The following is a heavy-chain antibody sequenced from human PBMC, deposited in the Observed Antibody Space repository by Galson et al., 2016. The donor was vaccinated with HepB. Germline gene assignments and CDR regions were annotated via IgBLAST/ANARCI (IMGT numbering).Heavy chain of an antibody. V-gene: IGHV6-1*01. D-gene: IGHD1-26*01. CDR3: ASGRYSGFDI. CDR1: GDSVFSTSVA. Sequence: CAISGDSVFSTSVAWNWIRQSPSRGLEWLGRTYYRSKWCNNYAVSVKSRITVSLDTSNDQLSLKLNSVTPEDTAVYYCASGRYSGFDIWGQGTMVTVSS. CDR2: TYYRSKWCN. J-gene: IGHJ3*02.